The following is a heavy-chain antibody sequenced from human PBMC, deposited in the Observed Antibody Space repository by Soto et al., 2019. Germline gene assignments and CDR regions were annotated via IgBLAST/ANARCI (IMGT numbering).Heavy chain of an antibody. Sequence: PGESLKISCKGSGYSFTSYWIGWVRQMPGKGLEWMGIIYPGDSDTRYSPSFQGEVTISADKSISTAYLQWSSLKASDTAMYYCERRLAVPGLYYFHKWGQGNLVTISS. D-gene: IGHD6-19*01. J-gene: IGHJ4*02. CDR2: IYPGDSDT. CDR1: GYSFTSYW. V-gene: IGHV5-51*01. CDR3: ERRLAVPGLYYFHK.